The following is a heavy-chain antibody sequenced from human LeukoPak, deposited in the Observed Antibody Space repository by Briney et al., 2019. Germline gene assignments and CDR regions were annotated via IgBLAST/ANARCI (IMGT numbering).Heavy chain of an antibody. CDR2: INPNGGDT. V-gene: IGHV1-2*06. Sequence: ASVKVSCKAAGYNFPPYFMHWVRQAPGQGLEWMGRINPNGGDTNYAQKFQGRVTMASDTSISTAYMELSRLRSDDTAVYYCATAVYYYGSGSPWDYWGQGTLVTVSS. CDR3: ATAVYYYGSGSPWDY. J-gene: IGHJ4*02. CDR1: GYNFPPYF. D-gene: IGHD3-10*01.